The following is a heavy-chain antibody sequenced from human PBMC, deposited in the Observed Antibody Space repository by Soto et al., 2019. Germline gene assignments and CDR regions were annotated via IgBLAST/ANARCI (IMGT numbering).Heavy chain of an antibody. CDR2: IYYSGST. CDR1: GGSISSGGYY. CDR3: ARKAGDAFDI. V-gene: IGHV4-31*03. Sequence: QVQLQESGPGLVKPSQTLSLTCTVSGGSISSGGYYWSWIRQHPGKGLEWIGYIYYSGSTYYNPSLKSRVTISVDTPKNQFSLKVSSVTAADTAVHYCARKAGDAFDIWGQGTMVTVSS. D-gene: IGHD6-13*01. J-gene: IGHJ3*02.